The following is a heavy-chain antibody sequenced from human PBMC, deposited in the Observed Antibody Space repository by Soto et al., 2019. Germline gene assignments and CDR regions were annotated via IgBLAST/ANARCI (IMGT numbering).Heavy chain of an antibody. CDR3: AREDSIIIPAVSDF. J-gene: IGHJ4*02. CDR2: VSKSDYT. V-gene: IGHV3-21*01. Sequence: SLRLSCTVSGFPFNNYGINWVRQAPGKGLEWVSSVSKSDYTYYSDSVQGRFTISRDNAKNSVSLQMNTLRVEDTAVYYCAREDSIIIPAVSDFWGQGTLVTVSS. D-gene: IGHD2-2*01. CDR1: GFPFNNYG.